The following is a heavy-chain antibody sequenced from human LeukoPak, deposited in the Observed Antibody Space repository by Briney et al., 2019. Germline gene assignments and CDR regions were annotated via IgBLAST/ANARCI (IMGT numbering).Heavy chain of an antibody. CDR2: IYYSGST. J-gene: IGHJ3*02. D-gene: IGHD7-27*01. CDR1: GGSISSESDY. CDR3: ARLTGDGPEGAFDI. Sequence: SETLSLTCIVSGGSISSESDYWGWIRQPPGKGLEWIGSIYYSGSTYYNPSLKSRVTISVDTSKNQFSLKLSSVTAADTAVYYCARLTGDGPEGAFDIWGQGTMVTVSS. V-gene: IGHV4-39*01.